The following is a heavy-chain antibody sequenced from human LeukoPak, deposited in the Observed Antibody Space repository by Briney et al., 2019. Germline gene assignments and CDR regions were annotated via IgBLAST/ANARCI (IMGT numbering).Heavy chain of an antibody. CDR3: ARGGTTVTTLYYYGMDV. CDR2: ISSSGSTI. V-gene: IGHV3-11*01. D-gene: IGHD4-17*01. Sequence: GGSLRLSCAASGFTFSDYYMSWIRQAPGKGLEWVSYISSSGSTIYYADSVKGRFTISRDNAKNSLYLQMNSLRAEDTAVYYYARGGTTVTTLYYYGMDVWGQGTTVTVSS. CDR1: GFTFSDYY. J-gene: IGHJ6*02.